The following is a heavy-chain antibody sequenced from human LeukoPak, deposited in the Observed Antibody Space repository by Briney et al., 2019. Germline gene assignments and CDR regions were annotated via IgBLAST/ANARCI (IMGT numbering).Heavy chain of an antibody. J-gene: IGHJ4*02. D-gene: IGHD5-24*01. Sequence: ASVNVSCKASVCTFTGYYMHWVRQAPGRGLEWMGWIKHNSGGTKYAQKFQGRVTMTRDTSIRTAYMELSRLRSDDTAVYYCANNYSFDYWGQGTLVTVSS. V-gene: IGHV1-2*02. CDR1: VCTFTGYY. CDR3: ANNYSFDY. CDR2: IKHNSGGT.